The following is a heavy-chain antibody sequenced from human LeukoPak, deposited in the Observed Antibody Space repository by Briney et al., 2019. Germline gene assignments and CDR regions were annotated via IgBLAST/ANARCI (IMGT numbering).Heavy chain of an antibody. J-gene: IGHJ6*02. Sequence: SVKVSFTASGGTFSSYAISWVRQAPGQGLEWMGGIIPIFGTANYAQKFQGRVTITADESTSTAYMELSSLRSEDTAVYYCATETPGSYDSSGYYYYYYGMDVWGQGTTVTVSS. CDR1: GGTFSSYA. V-gene: IGHV1-69*13. D-gene: IGHD3-22*01. CDR3: ATETPGSYDSSGYYYYYYGMDV. CDR2: IIPIFGTA.